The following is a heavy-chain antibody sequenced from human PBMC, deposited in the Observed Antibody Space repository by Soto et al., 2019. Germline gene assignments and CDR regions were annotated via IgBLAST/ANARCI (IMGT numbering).Heavy chain of an antibody. J-gene: IGHJ3*02. CDR2: ISSSSYI. Sequence: GGSLRLSCAASGFTFSSYSMNWVLQAPGKGLEWVSSISSSSYIYYADSVKGRFTISRDNAKNSLYLQMNSLRAEDTAVYYCARDRVVIADHDAFAIWGQGTMVTVSS. V-gene: IGHV3-21*01. D-gene: IGHD2-21*01. CDR3: ARDRVVIADHDAFAI. CDR1: GFTFSSYS.